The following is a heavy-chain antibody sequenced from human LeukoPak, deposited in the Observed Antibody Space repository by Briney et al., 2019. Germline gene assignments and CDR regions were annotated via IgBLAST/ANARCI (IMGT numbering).Heavy chain of an antibody. V-gene: IGHV3-48*04. CDR1: GFTFSSYW. J-gene: IGHJ5*02. CDR3: ARETYDFWSGYYTGANWFDP. Sequence: GGSLRLSCAASGFTFSSYWMHWVRQAPGKGLEWVSYISSNGSTIYYADSVKGRFTISRDNAKNSLYLQMNSLRAEDTAVYYCARETYDFWSGYYTGANWFDPWGQGTLVTVSS. D-gene: IGHD3-3*01. CDR2: ISSNGSTI.